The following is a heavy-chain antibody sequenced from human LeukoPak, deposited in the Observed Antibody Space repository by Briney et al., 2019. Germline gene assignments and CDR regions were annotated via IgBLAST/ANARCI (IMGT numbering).Heavy chain of an antibody. D-gene: IGHD5-12*01. J-gene: IGHJ3*02. V-gene: IGHV3-7*01. Sequence: GGSLRLSCAASGSTFSSSWMAWIRQAPGKGLDWLGNINPEGSTINYVDSVKGRFTFSRDNAKNSLYLQMNSLRAEDTAVFYCARDSGYNAFDIWGQGTKVTVSS. CDR2: INPEGSTI. CDR3: ARDSGYNAFDI. CDR1: GSTFSSSW.